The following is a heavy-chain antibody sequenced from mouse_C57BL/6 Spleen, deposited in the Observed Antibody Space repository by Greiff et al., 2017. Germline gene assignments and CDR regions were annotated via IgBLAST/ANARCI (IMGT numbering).Heavy chain of an antibody. J-gene: IGHJ4*01. D-gene: IGHD1-1*01. V-gene: IGHV1-59*01. CDR1: GYTFTSYW. Sequence: QVQLQQSGAELVRPGTSVKLSCKASGYTFTSYWMHWVKQRPGQGLEWIGVIDPSDSYTNYNQKFKGKATLTVDTSSSTAYMQLSSLTSEDSAVYYCARGVSSSYAMDYWGQGTSVTVSS. CDR2: IDPSDSYT. CDR3: ARGVSSSYAMDY.